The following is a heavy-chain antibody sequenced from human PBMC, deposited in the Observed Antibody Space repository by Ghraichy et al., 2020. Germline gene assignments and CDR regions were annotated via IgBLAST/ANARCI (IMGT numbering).Heavy chain of an antibody. J-gene: IGHJ3*02. CDR2: IKNKAEGGTK. V-gene: IGHV3-15*01. CDR3: TTGSKGRDLRHTFDI. CDR1: GFTFKNVW. Sequence: GGSLRLSCAASGFTFKNVWMSWVRQAPGKGLEWVGRIKNKAEGGTKEYGAPVEGRFSISGDASENTVFLQMNRLNIEDTAVYYCTTGSKGRDLRHTFDIWGHGTMGTVSS.